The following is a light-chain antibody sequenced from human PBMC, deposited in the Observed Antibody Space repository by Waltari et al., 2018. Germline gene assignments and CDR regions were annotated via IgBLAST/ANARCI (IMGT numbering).Light chain of an antibody. CDR2: AAS. CDR3: QQSYSPPPT. V-gene: IGKV1-39*01. CDR1: QDISNY. J-gene: IGKJ3*01. Sequence: DIQMTQSPPSLSANVGDRLAITCRASQDISNYLNWYQQKPGKAPKLLIYAASTLQSGVPSGFSGSGAGTDFTLTISSHQPEDFATYYCQQSYSPPPTFGPGTKVDI.